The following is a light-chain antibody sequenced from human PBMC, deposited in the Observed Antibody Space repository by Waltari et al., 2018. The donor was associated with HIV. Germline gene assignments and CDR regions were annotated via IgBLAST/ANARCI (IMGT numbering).Light chain of an antibody. CDR3: TSYEGKNNLV. V-gene: IGLV2-8*01. Sequence: QSALTQPPSASGSPGQSVTISCTGTSTDVPTYNYVSWYQQHPGEAPKILIYEVNRRPSGVPDRFSGSKSGNAASLTVSGLQADDEADDYCTSYEGKNNLVFGGGTKLTVL. CDR2: EVN. J-gene: IGLJ2*01. CDR1: STDVPTYNY.